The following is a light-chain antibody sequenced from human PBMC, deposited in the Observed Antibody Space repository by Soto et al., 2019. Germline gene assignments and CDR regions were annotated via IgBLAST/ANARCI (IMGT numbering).Light chain of an antibody. CDR2: DVS. V-gene: IGLV2-11*01. Sequence: QSALTQPRSVSGSPGQSVTISCTGTSSDVGSYNSVSWFQQHPGNAPKPMIYDVSKRPSGVPDRFSGSKSGSTASLTISGLQADDEAEYYCCSYAGSYTWVFGGGTKLTVL. CDR1: SSDVGSYNS. J-gene: IGLJ2*01. CDR3: CSYAGSYTWV.